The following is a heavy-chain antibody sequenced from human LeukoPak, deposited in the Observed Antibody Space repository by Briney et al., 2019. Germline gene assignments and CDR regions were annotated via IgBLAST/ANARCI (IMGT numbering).Heavy chain of an antibody. CDR3: AREVVTTFDI. Sequence: QPGGSLRLSCAASGFTFSSYSMNWVRQPPGKGLEWGSYISSSSSTIYYADSVKGRFTISRDNAKNSLYLQMNSLRDEDTAVYYCAREVVTTFDIWGQGTMVTVSS. CDR1: GFTFSSYS. V-gene: IGHV3-48*02. CDR2: ISSSSSTI. J-gene: IGHJ3*02. D-gene: IGHD2-21*02.